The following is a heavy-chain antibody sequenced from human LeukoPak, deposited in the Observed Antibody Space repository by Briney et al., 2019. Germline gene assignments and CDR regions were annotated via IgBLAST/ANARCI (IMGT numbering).Heavy chain of an antibody. CDR1: GYSISSGYY. CDR2: IYHSGST. Sequence: SETLSLTCTVSGYSISSGYYWGWIRQPPGKGLEWIGSIYHSGSTNYNPSLKSRVTISVDTSKNQFSLKLSSVTAADTAVYYCARRGPRYYYDSSGYRHWGQGTLVTVSS. V-gene: IGHV4-38-2*02. J-gene: IGHJ4*02. CDR3: ARRGPRYYYDSSGYRH. D-gene: IGHD3-22*01.